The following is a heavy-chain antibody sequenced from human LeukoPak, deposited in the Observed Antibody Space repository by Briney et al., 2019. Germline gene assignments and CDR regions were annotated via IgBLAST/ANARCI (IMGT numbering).Heavy chain of an antibody. Sequence: SETLSLPCTVAGGSIRSFYWSWFRQPPGRGLEWIAYVSDSGNTNSNPSLKSRLTMSIDTSKNEFSLKLSSVTAADTAVYYCARLGGSYSVDYWGQGTLGTVSS. J-gene: IGHJ4*02. D-gene: IGHD3-10*01. V-gene: IGHV4-59*08. CDR2: VSDSGNT. CDR1: GGSIRSFY. CDR3: ARLGGSYSVDY.